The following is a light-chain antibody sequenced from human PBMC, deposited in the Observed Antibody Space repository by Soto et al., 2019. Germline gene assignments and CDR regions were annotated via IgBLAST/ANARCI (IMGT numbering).Light chain of an antibody. Sequence: QLVLTQSPPASASLGASVKLTCTLSSGHSSYAIAWHQQQPERGPRYLMKLNSDGSHNKGDGIPDRFSGSSSGAERYLTISSLQSEDEADYYCQTWGTGIQVFGGGTKLTVL. CDR3: QTWGTGIQV. V-gene: IGLV4-69*01. CDR2: LNSDGSH. CDR1: SGHSSYA. J-gene: IGLJ2*01.